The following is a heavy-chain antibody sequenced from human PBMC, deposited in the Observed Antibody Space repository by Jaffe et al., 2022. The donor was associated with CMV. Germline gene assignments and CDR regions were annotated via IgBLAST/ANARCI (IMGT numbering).Heavy chain of an antibody. J-gene: IGHJ6*02. V-gene: IGHV4-61*01. CDR1: GGSVSSGSYY. Sequence: QVQLQESGPGLVKPSETLSLTCTVSGGSVSSGSYYWSWIRQPPGKGLEWIGYIYYSGSTNYNPSLKSRVTISVDTSKNQFSLKLSSVTAADTAVYYCARGGWELYYGMDVWGQGTTVTVSS. CDR2: IYYSGST. CDR3: ARGGWELYYGMDV. D-gene: IGHD1-26*01.